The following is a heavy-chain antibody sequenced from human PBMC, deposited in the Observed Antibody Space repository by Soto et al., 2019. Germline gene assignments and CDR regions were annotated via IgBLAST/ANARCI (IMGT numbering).Heavy chain of an antibody. CDR1: GGTFSSYA. J-gene: IGHJ6*02. D-gene: IGHD4-17*01. Sequence: QVQLVQSGAEVKKPGSSVKVSCKASGGTFSSYAISWVRQAPGQGLEWMGGIIPIFGTANYAQKFQGRVTITADKSTSTAYMELSSLRSQDTAVYYCARRGYGDYVYYYYGMDVWGQGTTVTVSS. CDR3: ARRGYGDYVYYYYGMDV. V-gene: IGHV1-69*06. CDR2: IIPIFGTA.